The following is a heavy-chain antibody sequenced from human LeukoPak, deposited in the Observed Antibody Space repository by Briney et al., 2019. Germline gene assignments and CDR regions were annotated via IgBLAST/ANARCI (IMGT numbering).Heavy chain of an antibody. CDR2: ISAYNGNT. D-gene: IGHD6-19*01. V-gene: IGHV1-18*01. CDR1: GYTFTSYG. Sequence: ASVKVSCKASGYTFTSYGISWVRQAPGQGLEWMGWISAYNGNTNYAQKLRGRVTMTTDTSTSTAYMELRSLRSDDTAVYYCARQDSSGWYGYFQHWGQGTLVTVSS. J-gene: IGHJ1*01. CDR3: ARQDSSGWYGYFQH.